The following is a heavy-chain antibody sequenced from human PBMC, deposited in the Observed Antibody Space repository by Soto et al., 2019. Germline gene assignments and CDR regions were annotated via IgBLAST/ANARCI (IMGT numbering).Heavy chain of an antibody. D-gene: IGHD4-4*01. CDR2: ISAYNGNT. CDR3: AREPQYSNHFDY. Sequence: ASVKVSCKASGYTFTSYGINWVRQAPGQGLGWMGWISAYNGNTNYAQKLQGRVTMTTDTSTSTAYMELRSLRSDDTAVYYCAREPQYSNHFDYWGQGTLVTVSS. CDR1: GYTFTSYG. J-gene: IGHJ4*02. V-gene: IGHV1-18*01.